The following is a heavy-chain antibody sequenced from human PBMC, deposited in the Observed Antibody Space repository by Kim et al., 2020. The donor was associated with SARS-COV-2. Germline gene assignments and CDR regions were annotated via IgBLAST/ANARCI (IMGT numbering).Heavy chain of an antibody. Sequence: ASVKVSCKASGYTFTSYYMHWVRQAPGQGLEWMGIINPSGGSTSYAQKFQGRVTMTRDTSTSTVYMELSSLRSEDTAVYYCARAFPVVAAMDLPDYWGQGTLVTVSS. J-gene: IGHJ4*02. V-gene: IGHV1-46*01. D-gene: IGHD2-15*01. CDR2: INPSGGST. CDR1: GYTFTSYY. CDR3: ARAFPVVAAMDLPDY.